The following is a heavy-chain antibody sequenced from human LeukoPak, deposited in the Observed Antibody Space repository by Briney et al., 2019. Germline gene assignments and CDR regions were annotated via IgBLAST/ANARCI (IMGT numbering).Heavy chain of an antibody. CDR2: INHSGST. CDR3: TRAASSGPLFTYHMDV. CDR1: GGSFSGYY. J-gene: IGHJ6*03. Sequence: PSETLSLTCAVYGGSFSGYYWSWIRQPPGKGLEWIGEINHSGSTNYNPSLKSRATISVDTSKNQVSLRLSSVTAEDTAMYYCTRAASSGPLFTYHMDVWGKGTMVTVSS. D-gene: IGHD3-22*01. V-gene: IGHV4-34*01.